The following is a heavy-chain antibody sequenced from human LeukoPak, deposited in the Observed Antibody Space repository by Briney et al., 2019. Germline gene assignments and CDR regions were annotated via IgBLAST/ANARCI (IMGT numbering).Heavy chain of an antibody. CDR3: AMNPGYSSGWYESYYYYYGMDV. Sequence: SETLSLTCTVSGGSISSSSYYRGWIRQPPGKGVEWIGSIYYSGSTYYNPSLKSRVTISVDTSKNQFSLKLSSVTAADTAVYYCAMNPGYSSGWYESYYYYYGMDVWGQGTTVTVSS. CDR2: IYYSGST. V-gene: IGHV4-39*01. D-gene: IGHD6-19*01. CDR1: GGSISSSSYY. J-gene: IGHJ6*02.